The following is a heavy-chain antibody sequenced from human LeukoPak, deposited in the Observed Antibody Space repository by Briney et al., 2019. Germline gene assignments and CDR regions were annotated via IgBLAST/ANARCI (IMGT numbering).Heavy chain of an antibody. CDR2: IYSGGST. Sequence: EGSLRLSCAASGFTVSSNYMSWVRQAPGKGLEWVSIIYSGGSTYYADSVKGRFTISRDNSKNTLYLQMNSLRAEDTAVYYCAREGIVGSTRDYWGQGTLVTVSS. V-gene: IGHV3-53*01. D-gene: IGHD1-26*01. CDR3: AREGIVGSTRDY. CDR1: GFTVSSNY. J-gene: IGHJ4*02.